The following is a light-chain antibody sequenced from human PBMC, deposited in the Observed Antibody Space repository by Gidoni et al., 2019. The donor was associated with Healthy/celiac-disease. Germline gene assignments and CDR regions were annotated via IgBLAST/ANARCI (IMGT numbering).Light chain of an antibody. CDR3: QHSYSTPLT. Sequence: DIQMTQSPSSLSASVGDRVTITCRASQSISSYLNWYQQKPGKAPKLLIYAASSLQSGVPSRFSGSGSGTDFTLTISMLQPEDFATYYCQHSYSTPLTFGGXTKVEIK. V-gene: IGKV1-39*01. CDR2: AAS. CDR1: QSISSY. J-gene: IGKJ4*01.